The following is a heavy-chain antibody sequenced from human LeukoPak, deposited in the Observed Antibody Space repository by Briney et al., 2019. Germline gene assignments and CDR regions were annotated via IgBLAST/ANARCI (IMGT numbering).Heavy chain of an antibody. CDR2: IIPIFGTA. V-gene: IGHV1-69*05. D-gene: IGHD2-2*01. CDR3: ARGRAMLGYCSSTSCSYDASDI. Sequence: SVTVSCKASGGTFSSYAISWVRQAPGQGLEWMGGIIPIFGTANYAQKFQGRVTITTDESTSTAYMELSSLRSEDTAVYYCARGRAMLGYCSSTSCSYDASDIWGQGTMVTVSS. J-gene: IGHJ3*02. CDR1: GGTFSSYA.